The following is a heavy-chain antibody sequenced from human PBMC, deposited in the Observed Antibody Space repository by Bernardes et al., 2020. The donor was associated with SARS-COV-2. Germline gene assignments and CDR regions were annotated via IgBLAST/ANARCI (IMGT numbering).Heavy chain of an antibody. J-gene: IGHJ6*02. D-gene: IGHD3-3*01. CDR1: GFTFSSYG. Sequence: GGSLRLSCVASGFTFSSYGMHWVRQAPGKGLEWVAVISYDGSNKYYADSVKGRFTISRDNSKNTLYLQMNSLRAEDTAVYYCARAGELTIFGVVTGYYYYGMDVWGQGTTVTVSS. CDR2: ISYDGSNK. CDR3: ARAGELTIFGVVTGYYYYGMDV. V-gene: IGHV3-30*03.